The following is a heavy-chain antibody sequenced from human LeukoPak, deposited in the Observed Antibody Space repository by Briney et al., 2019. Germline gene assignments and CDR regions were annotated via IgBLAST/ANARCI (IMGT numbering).Heavy chain of an antibody. CDR1: GYSISSGYY. J-gene: IGHJ5*02. D-gene: IGHD5-12*01. Sequence: SETLSLTCTVSGYSISSGYYWGWIRQPPGKGLEWIGSIYHSGSTYYNPSLKSRVTISVDTSKNQFSLKLSSVTAADTAVYYCARAPIWDIVAHAGFDPWGQGTLVTVSS. CDR3: ARAPIWDIVAHAGFDP. V-gene: IGHV4-38-2*02. CDR2: IYHSGST.